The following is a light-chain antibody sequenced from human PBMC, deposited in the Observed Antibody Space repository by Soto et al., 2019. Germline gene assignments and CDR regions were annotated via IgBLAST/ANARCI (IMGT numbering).Light chain of an antibody. CDR2: DAS. Sequence: EIVLTQSPAALSLSPGERATLSCRASQSVSTYLVWYQQKPGQAPRLLLYDASNRATGITARFSGSGSGTDFTLTISSLEPEEFAVYYCLLRSSTTWPPTFGQGTKVEIK. CDR3: LLRSSTTWPPT. J-gene: IGKJ1*01. CDR1: QSVSTY. V-gene: IGKV3-11*01.